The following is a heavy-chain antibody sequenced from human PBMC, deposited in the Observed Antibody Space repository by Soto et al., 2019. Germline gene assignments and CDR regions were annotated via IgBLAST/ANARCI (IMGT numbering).Heavy chain of an antibody. V-gene: IGHV3-66*01. CDR1: GFTVSGNY. D-gene: IGHD3-10*01. CDR2: IYGGGST. CDR3: ARDSVQLWLGVAT. Sequence: GGSLRLSCAVSGFTVSGNYMNWVRQAPGKGLQWVAVIYGGGSTYYADSVKGRFTVSRDNSQNTLYLRMNRLRAEDTAIYYCARDSVQLWLGVATWGRGTLVTVSS. J-gene: IGHJ4*02.